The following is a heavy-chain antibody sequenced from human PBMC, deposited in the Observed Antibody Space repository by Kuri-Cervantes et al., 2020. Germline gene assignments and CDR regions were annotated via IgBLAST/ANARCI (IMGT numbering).Heavy chain of an antibody. Sequence: SVKVSCKASGGTFSSYAISWVRQAPGQGLEWMGGIIPIFGTANYAQKFQGRVTITTDESTSTAYMELSSLRSEDTAVYYCATNMGGRWGSYRRHYYYYYMDVWGKGTTGTVSS. J-gene: IGHJ6*03. CDR3: ATNMGGRWGSYRRHYYYYYMDV. CDR2: IIPIFGTA. V-gene: IGHV1-69*05. CDR1: GGTFSSYA. D-gene: IGHD3-16*02.